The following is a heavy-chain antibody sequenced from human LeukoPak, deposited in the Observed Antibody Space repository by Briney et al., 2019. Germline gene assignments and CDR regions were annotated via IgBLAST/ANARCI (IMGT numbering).Heavy chain of an antibody. CDR3: ARASRAGVIMGSGYFDY. V-gene: IGHV4-61*01. J-gene: IGHJ4*02. Sequence: SETLSLTCTVSGYSISSGYYWGWIRQPPGKGLEWIGYIYYSGSTNYNPSLKSRVTISVDTSKNQFSLKLSSVTAADTAVYYCARASRAGVIMGSGYFDYWGQGTLVTVSS. CDR1: GYSISSGYY. CDR2: IYYSGST. D-gene: IGHD3-10*01.